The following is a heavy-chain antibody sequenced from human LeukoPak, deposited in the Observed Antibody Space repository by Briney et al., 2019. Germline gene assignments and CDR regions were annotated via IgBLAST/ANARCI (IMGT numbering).Heavy chain of an antibody. J-gene: IGHJ4*02. D-gene: IGHD5-12*01. CDR3: DVGYSGYDEFDY. CDR1: GFTFSSYG. Sequence: GGSLRLSCAASGFTFSSYGMHWGREAPGKGLEWVAFIRYDGSNKYYADSVKGRFTISRDNSKNTLYLQMNSLRAEDTALYYCDVGYSGYDEFDYWGQGTLVTVSS. CDR2: IRYDGSNK. V-gene: IGHV3-30*02.